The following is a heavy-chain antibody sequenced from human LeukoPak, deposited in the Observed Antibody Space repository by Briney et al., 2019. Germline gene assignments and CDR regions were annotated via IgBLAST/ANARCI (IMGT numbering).Heavy chain of an antibody. Sequence: SETLSLTCTVSGGSISSGAYYWNWIRHFPGEGLEWIGYIYYSGNTYYNPSLKSRITISRDTSKNQFSLKMTSVTAADTAVYYCARGPIFDYWGQGTLVTVSS. CDR1: GGSISSGAYY. CDR2: IYYSGNT. CDR3: ARGPIFDY. V-gene: IGHV4-31*03. J-gene: IGHJ4*02.